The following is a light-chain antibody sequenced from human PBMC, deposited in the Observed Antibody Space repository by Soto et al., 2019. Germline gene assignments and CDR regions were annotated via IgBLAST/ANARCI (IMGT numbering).Light chain of an antibody. Sequence: QSALTQPASVSGSPGQSITISCTGTSSDVGGYNYVSWYQQHPGKAPTLMIYDVSNRPSGVSNRFSGSKSGNTASLTISGLQAEDEAYYYCSSYTSSSTLDVVFGGGAKVTVL. V-gene: IGLV2-14*01. J-gene: IGLJ2*01. CDR1: SSDVGGYNY. CDR3: SSYTSSSTLDVV. CDR2: DVS.